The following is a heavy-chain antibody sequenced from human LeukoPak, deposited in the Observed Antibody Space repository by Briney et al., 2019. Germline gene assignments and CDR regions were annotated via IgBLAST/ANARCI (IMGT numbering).Heavy chain of an antibody. Sequence: GGSLRLSCVASGFPFNNYYMSWHRQAPGKGLEWISYISTSASTIYYADSVKGRFTISRDNAKNSLYLQMNSLRAEDTAVYYCARGYGDYEVTDYWGQGTLVTVSS. D-gene: IGHD4-17*01. CDR1: GFPFNNYY. J-gene: IGHJ4*02. CDR3: ARGYGDYEVTDY. V-gene: IGHV3-11*01. CDR2: ISTSASTI.